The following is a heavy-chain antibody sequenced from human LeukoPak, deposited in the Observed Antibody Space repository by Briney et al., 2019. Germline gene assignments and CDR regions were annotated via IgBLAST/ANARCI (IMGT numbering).Heavy chain of an antibody. CDR2: IVVGSGNT. V-gene: IGHV1-58*02. D-gene: IGHD1-26*01. Sequence: GTSVKVSCKASGFTFTSSAMQWVRQARGQRLEWIGWIVVGSGNTNYAQKFQERVTITRDMSTSTAYMELSSLRSEDTAVYYCAADGDMWELNAFDIWGQGTMVTVSS. CDR1: GFTFTSSA. J-gene: IGHJ3*02. CDR3: AADGDMWELNAFDI.